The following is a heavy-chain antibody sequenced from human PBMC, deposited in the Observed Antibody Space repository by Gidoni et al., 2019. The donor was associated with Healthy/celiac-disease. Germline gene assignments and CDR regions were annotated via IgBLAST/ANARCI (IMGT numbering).Heavy chain of an antibody. CDR2: ISWDGGST. CDR1: GFPFHDYT. J-gene: IGHJ6*02. CDR3: AKDIWSYYDSSGLYGMDV. D-gene: IGHD3-22*01. V-gene: IGHV3-43*01. Sequence: EVQLVESGGVVVQPGGSLRPSCAASGFPFHDYTRHWVRQAPGKGLEWVSLISWDGGSTYYADSVKGRFTISRDNSKNSLYLQMNSLRTEDTALYYCAKDIWSYYDSSGLYGMDVWGQGTTVTVSS.